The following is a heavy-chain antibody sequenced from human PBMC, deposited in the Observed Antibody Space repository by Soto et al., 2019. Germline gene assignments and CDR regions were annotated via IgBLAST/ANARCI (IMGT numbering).Heavy chain of an antibody. V-gene: IGHV3-73*01. CDR2: IRSKANSYAT. D-gene: IGHD6-6*01. J-gene: IGHJ6*02. CDR3: TSPVYSSSPICGMDV. CDR1: GFTFSGSA. Sequence: EVQLVESGGGLVQPGGSLKLSCAASGFTFSGSAMHWVRQASGKGLEWVGRIRSKANSYATAYAASVKGRFTISRDDSKNTAYLQMNSLKTEDTAVYYCTSPVYSSSPICGMDVWGQGTTVTVSS.